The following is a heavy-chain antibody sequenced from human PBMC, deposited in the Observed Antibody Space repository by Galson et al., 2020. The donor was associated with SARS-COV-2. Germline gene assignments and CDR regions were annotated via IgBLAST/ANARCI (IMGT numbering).Heavy chain of an antibody. CDR3: ARETIDYSSSFFDY. D-gene: IGHD6-6*01. V-gene: IGHV3-30*01. J-gene: IGHJ4*02. CDR2: ISYDGNNK. Sequence: GESLKISCAASGFTFSSYAMHWVRQAPGKGLEWVAIISYDGNNKYGDSVKGRFTISRDNSKNTLYLQMNSLRAEDTAVYYCARETIDYSSSFFDYWGQGTLVTVSS. CDR1: GFTFSSYA.